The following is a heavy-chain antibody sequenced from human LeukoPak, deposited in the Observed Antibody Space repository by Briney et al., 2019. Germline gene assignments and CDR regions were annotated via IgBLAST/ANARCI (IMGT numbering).Heavy chain of an antibody. CDR2: IKQDGSEK. CDR1: GFTFSSYW. J-gene: IGHJ6*02. Sequence: GGSLRLSCAASGFTFSSYWMSWVRQAPGKGLEWVANIKQDGSEKYYVDSVKGRFTISRDNAKNSLYLQMNSLRAEDTAVYYRARDLSYGSGADYYYYGMDVWGQGTTVTVSS. D-gene: IGHD3-10*01. CDR3: ARDLSYGSGADYYYYGMDV. V-gene: IGHV3-7*01.